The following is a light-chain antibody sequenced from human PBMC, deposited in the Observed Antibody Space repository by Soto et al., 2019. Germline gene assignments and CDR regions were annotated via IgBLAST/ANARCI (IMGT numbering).Light chain of an antibody. CDR3: QQCNIFPYT. CDR2: KTS. V-gene: IGKV1-5*03. Sequence: DIQMTQSPSALSASVGDRVTITCRASESIRDWLAWYQQKPGKAPNLLIYKTSTLERGVPSRFSGSGSGTEFTLSISSLQPDDFATYDCQQCNIFPYTFGQGTKLEIK. CDR1: ESIRDW. J-gene: IGKJ2*01.